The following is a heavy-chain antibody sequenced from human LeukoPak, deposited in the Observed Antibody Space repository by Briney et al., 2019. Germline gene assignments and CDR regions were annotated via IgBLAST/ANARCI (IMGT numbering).Heavy chain of an antibody. CDR3: AGHIAGRVDY. V-gene: IGHV4-39*01. CDR1: GGSISSSSYY. CDR2: IYYSGST. J-gene: IGHJ4*02. Sequence: PSETLSLTCTVSGGSISSSSYYWGWIRQPPGKGLEWIGSIYYSGSTYYNPSLKSRVTISVDTSKNQFSLKLSSVTAADTAVYCGAGHIAGRVDYWGQGTLVTVSS. D-gene: IGHD6-13*01.